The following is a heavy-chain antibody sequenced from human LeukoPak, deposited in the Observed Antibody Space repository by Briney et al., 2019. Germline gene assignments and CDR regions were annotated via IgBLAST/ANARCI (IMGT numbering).Heavy chain of an antibody. Sequence: ASVKVSCKASGYTFTGYYIHWVRQAPGQGLEWMGWINPNSGGTNYAQKFQGRVTMTRDTSINTAYMELSGLRSDDTAVYYCARENLPVDIHGYQEALDIWGQGTMVTVSS. J-gene: IGHJ3*02. CDR2: INPNSGGT. CDR1: GYTFTGYY. D-gene: IGHD2-2*02. CDR3: ARENLPVDIHGYQEALDI. V-gene: IGHV1-2*02.